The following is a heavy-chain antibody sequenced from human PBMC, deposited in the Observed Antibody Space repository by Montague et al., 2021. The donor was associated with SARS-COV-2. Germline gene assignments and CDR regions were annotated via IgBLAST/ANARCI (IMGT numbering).Heavy chain of an antibody. CDR2: VDRSGTA. CDR3: ARGRDSGTYFGTKYYFQYGLDV. J-gene: IGHJ6*02. CDR1: DGSVSAYF. V-gene: IGHV4-34*01. Sequence: SETLSLTCDFSDGSVSAYFWSWVRQLPGKGLEWIGQVDRSGTAHYSPSLQSRLTLSVATSNTHVSLNLTSVTATDTATYDCARGRDSGTYFGTKYYFQYGLDVWGQGTTVTVSS. D-gene: IGHD3-10*01.